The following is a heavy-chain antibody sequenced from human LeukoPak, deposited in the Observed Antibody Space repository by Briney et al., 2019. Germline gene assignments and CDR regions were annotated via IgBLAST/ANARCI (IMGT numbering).Heavy chain of an antibody. CDR3: AKGPDSSGYGYYYGMVV. D-gene: IGHD3-22*01. Sequence: SVKVSCKASGGTFRRYGVSWVRQAPGQGLEWMGGIIPIFGSANYAQKFQDRVTITADESTSTAHMELSSLRSEDTAVYYCAKGPDSSGYGYYYGMVVWGQGTTVTVSS. CDR1: GGTFRRYG. V-gene: IGHV1-69*01. J-gene: IGHJ6*02. CDR2: IIPIFGSA.